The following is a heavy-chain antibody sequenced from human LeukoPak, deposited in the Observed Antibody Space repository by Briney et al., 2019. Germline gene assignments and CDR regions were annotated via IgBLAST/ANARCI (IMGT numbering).Heavy chain of an antibody. J-gene: IGHJ4*02. CDR1: GYTFTSYV. Sequence: ASVKVSCKASGYTFTSYVVHWVRQTPGQRLEWMGWINAGNGDTKYSLSFQGRVTITRDASASTAYMEVSSLRSEDTTVYYCARSPRSGWYWDYWGQGTLVTVSS. V-gene: IGHV1-3*01. CDR3: ARSPRSGWYWDY. D-gene: IGHD6-19*01. CDR2: INAGNGDT.